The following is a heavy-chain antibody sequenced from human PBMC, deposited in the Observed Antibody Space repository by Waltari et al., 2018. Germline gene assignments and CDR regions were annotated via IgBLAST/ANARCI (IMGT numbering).Heavy chain of an antibody. V-gene: IGHV3-74*01. Sequence: EVQLVESGGGLVQPGGSLRLSCAASGFMFSCYWMHWVRQAPGKGLVSVSNINPDGSITRYADSVKGRFTISRDNAKNTLFLQMNSLRGEDTAVYYCVMYSSTFLGDCWGQGTLVNVSS. CDR1: GFMFSCYW. J-gene: IGHJ4*02. CDR2: INPDGSIT. CDR3: VMYSSTFLGDC. D-gene: IGHD6-13*01.